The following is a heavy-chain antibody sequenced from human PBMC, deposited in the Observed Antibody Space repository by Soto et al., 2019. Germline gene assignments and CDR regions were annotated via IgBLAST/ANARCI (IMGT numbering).Heavy chain of an antibody. CDR3: ARSPIFYDSSGYYYS. V-gene: IGHV1-69*06. D-gene: IGHD3-22*01. CDR2: IIPIFGTA. CDR1: GGTFSSYA. J-gene: IGHJ4*02. Sequence: SVKVSCKASGGTFSSYAISWVRQAPGQGLEWMGGIIPIFGTANYAQKFQGRVTITADKSTSTAYMELSSLRSEDTAVYYCARSPIFYDSSGYYYSWGQGTLVTVSS.